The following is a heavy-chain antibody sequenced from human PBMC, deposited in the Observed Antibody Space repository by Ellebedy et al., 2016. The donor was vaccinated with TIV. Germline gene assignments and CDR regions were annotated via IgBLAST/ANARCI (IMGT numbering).Heavy chain of an antibody. Sequence: GESLKISCAASGFTFSNAWMNWVRQAPGKGLEWVAFINPDGSKKYYVDSVKGRFTISRDSAKNSLYLQMNTLGGEDTAVYYCSTVEWYRSDYWGQGTLVTVSS. CDR1: GFTFSNAW. CDR3: STVEWYRSDY. D-gene: IGHD3-3*01. V-gene: IGHV3-7*01. J-gene: IGHJ4*02. CDR2: INPDGSKK.